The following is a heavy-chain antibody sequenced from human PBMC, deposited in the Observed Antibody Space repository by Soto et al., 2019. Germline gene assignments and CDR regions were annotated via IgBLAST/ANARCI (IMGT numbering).Heavy chain of an antibody. D-gene: IGHD3-3*01. Sequence: PSETLSLTCTFSGGSISSSSYYWGWIRQPPGKGLEWIGSIYYSGSTYYNPSLKSRVTISVDTSKNQFSLKLSSVTAADTAVYYCASMTYYDFWSGYFGGQGTLVTVSS. CDR3: ASMTYYDFWSGYF. J-gene: IGHJ4*02. CDR1: GGSISSSSYY. CDR2: IYYSGST. V-gene: IGHV4-39*01.